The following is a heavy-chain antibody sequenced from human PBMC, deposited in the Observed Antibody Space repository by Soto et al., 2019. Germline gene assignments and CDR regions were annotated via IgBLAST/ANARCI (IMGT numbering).Heavy chain of an antibody. J-gene: IGHJ3*01. CDR1: GFTFSSSE. CDR3: ARRASR. CDR2: IHPSGQPI. D-gene: IGHD1-26*01. V-gene: IGHV3-48*03. Sequence: EVQLVESGGGLVQPGGSLRLSCAVSGFTFSSSEMYWVRQAPGKGLEWISYIHPSGQPIFNADSVKGRFTISRDNANNSVFLQMNSLRAEDTAVYYCARRASRWGQGTMVTVSS.